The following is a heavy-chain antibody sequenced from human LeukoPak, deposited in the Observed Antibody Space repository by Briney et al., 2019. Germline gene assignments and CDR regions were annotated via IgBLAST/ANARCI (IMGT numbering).Heavy chain of an antibody. V-gene: IGHV4-34*01. D-gene: IGHD1-26*01. CDR3: ASAIVGFDY. CDR2: INHSGST. Sequence: SETLSLTCAVYGGSFSGYYWSWIRQPPGKGLEWIGEINHSGSTNYNPSLKSRVTISVDTSKNQFSLKLSSVTAADTAVYYCASAIVGFDYWGQGTLVTVS. CDR1: GGSFSGYY. J-gene: IGHJ4*02.